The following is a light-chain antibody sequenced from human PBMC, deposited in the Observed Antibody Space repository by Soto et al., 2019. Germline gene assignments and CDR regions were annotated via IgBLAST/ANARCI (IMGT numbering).Light chain of an antibody. CDR3: QQYGNSLYT. CDR2: GAS. V-gene: IGKV3-20*01. CDR1: PAVTSSN. Sequence: IFLTQSPDTLSLSPGERATLSCRASPAVTSSNYIAWYQQKPGQAPRLLIYGASRRATGIPDSISGSGSGTDFTLTIDRLEPEDVGVYYCQQYGNSLYTFGQGTKLEI. J-gene: IGKJ2*01.